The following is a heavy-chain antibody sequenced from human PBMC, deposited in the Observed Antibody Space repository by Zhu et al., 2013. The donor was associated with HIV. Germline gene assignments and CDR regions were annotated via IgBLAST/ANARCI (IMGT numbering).Heavy chain of an antibody. D-gene: IGHD3-22*01. CDR1: GYTFTGYY. Sequence: QVQLVQSGAEVKKPGASVKVSCKASGYTFTGYYLHWVRQAPGQGLEWMGWINPNSGGTNYAQKFQGRVTMTRDTSISTAYMELSRLRSDDTAVYYCARVRPYYYDSDYYYLDPYYYYYGMDVWGQGTTVTVSS. CDR2: INPNSGGT. CDR3: ARVRPYYYDSDYYYLDPYYYYYGMDV. J-gene: IGHJ6*02. V-gene: IGHV1-2*02.